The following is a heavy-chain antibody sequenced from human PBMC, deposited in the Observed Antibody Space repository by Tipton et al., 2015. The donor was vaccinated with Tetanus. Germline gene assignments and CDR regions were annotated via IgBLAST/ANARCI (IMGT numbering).Heavy chain of an antibody. CDR2: ITGSGHI. Sequence: LSLTCAVYGGSFSAYYWSWIRQSPGKGLEWVSSITGSGHITYADSVKGRFTISRDNAKNSVYLQMDSLRAEDTAIYSCARDTREYNIDWDWGQGPLVTVSS. J-gene: IGHJ4*02. CDR1: GGSFSAYY. D-gene: IGHD2-2*01. V-gene: IGHV3-69-1*02. CDR3: ARDTREYNIDWD.